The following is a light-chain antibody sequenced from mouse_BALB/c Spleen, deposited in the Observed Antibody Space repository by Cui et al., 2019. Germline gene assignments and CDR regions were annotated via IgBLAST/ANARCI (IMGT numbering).Light chain of an antibody. V-gene: IGKV4-80*01. CDR1: SSVSY. CDR2: STS. Sequence: QIVLTQSPAIMSASQGEEITLTLTARSSVSYMHWYQQKSGTSPKLLIYSTSNLASGVPSRFSGSGSGTFYSLTISSVEAEDAADYYCHQWSSYPWTFGGGTKLEIK. CDR3: HQWSSYPWT. J-gene: IGKJ1*01.